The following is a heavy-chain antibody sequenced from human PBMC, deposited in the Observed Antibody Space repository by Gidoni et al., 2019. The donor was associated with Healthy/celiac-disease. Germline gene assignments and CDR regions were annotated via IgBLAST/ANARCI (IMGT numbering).Heavy chain of an antibody. CDR1: GFTFSSYS. V-gene: IGHV3-48*01. CDR3: ASIKFWSGFSPPDY. Sequence: EVQLVESGGGLVQPGGSLSLSCAASGFTFSSYSMNWVRQAPGKGLEWVSYSSSSSSTIYYAASEKGRFTISRDNDKNSLYLQMNSRRAEDTAVYYCASIKFWSGFSPPDYWGQGTLVTVCS. CDR2: SSSSSSTI. J-gene: IGHJ4*02. D-gene: IGHD3-3*01.